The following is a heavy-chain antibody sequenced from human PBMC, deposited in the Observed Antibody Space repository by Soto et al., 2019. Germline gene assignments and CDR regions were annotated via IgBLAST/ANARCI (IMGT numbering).Heavy chain of an antibody. CDR1: GFTFSSYG. J-gene: IGHJ3*02. D-gene: IGHD2-21*01. CDR2: IWYDGSNK. Sequence: QVQLVESGGGVVQPGRSLRLSCAASGFTFSSYGMHWVRQAPGKGLEWVAVIWYDGSNKYYADSVKGRFTISRDNSKNTLYLQMNSLRAEDTAVYYCARDGLLPGAFDIWGQGTMVTVSS. CDR3: ARDGLLPGAFDI. V-gene: IGHV3-33*01.